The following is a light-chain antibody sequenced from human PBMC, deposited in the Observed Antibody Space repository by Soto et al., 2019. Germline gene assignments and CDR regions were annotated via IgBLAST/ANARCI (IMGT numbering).Light chain of an antibody. CDR1: QSVSRY. Sequence: EIVMTQSPATLSVSPGERATLSCRASQSVSRYFAWYQQKPGQAPRLLIYGASTRATDIPARFSGSGSGTEFTLTITSLQSEDFAVYYCQQYNGWRRITFGQGTRLEIK. CDR2: GAS. V-gene: IGKV3-15*01. CDR3: QQYNGWRRIT. J-gene: IGKJ5*01.